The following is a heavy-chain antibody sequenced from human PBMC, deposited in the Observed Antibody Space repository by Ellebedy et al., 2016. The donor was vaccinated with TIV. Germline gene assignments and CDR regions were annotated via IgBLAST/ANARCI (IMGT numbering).Heavy chain of an antibody. V-gene: IGHV3-21*01. CDR3: ARDPSIAAAGMNWFDP. CDR2: ISSSSSYI. D-gene: IGHD6-13*01. Sequence: GESLKISCAASGFTFSTYSMNWVHQAPGKGLEWVSSISSSSSYIYYADSVKGRFTISRDNAKNSLYLQMNSLRAEDTAVYYCARDPSIAAAGMNWFDPWGQGTLVTVSS. J-gene: IGHJ5*02. CDR1: GFTFSTYS.